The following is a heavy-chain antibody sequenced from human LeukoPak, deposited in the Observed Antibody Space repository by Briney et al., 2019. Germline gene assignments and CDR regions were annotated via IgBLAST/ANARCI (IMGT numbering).Heavy chain of an antibody. CDR1: GFTFSNYG. CDR2: ISFSGANT. Sequence: GGSLRLSCVASGFTFSNYGMSWVRQAPGKGLEWVSRISFSGANTYYADSVRGRLTISRDKSKNTLFLQMNSLRAEDTAVYYCAKGGYDYAEYVDYWGQGTLVTVSS. D-gene: IGHD3-16*01. CDR3: AKGGYDYAEYVDY. V-gene: IGHV3-23*01. J-gene: IGHJ4*02.